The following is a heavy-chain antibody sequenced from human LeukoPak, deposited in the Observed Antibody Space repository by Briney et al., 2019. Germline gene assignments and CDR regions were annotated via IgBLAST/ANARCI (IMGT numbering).Heavy chain of an antibody. CDR2: ISSGGTTT. Sequence: GGSLRLACAASGFTFSSYSMNWVRQAPGKGLEWVSSISSGGTTTYFADSVKGRFTISRDNAKNSLYLQMNSLRAEDTAVYYCASPMTAVSTYNYCGMDVWGQGNGVPVSS. V-gene: IGHV3-48*04. J-gene: IGHJ6*02. CDR3: ASPMTAVSTYNYCGMDV. CDR1: GFTFSSYS. D-gene: IGHD4-17*01.